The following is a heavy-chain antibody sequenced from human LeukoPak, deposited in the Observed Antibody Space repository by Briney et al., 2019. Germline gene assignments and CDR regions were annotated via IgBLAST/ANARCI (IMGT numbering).Heavy chain of an antibody. CDR1: GITFSNSA. J-gene: IGHJ3*02. V-gene: IGHV3-23*01. D-gene: IGHD5-24*01. CDR3: VKSAGKDGYRDVFDI. CDR2: ITKNGDQT. Sequence: PGGPLRLSCVPSGITFSNSALNWVRQAPGKGLEWVATITKNGDQTYYADSVKGLFTISRDTFRDTLYLQMNSLRAEDTAVYHCVKSAGKDGYRDVFDIWGQGTVVTVSS.